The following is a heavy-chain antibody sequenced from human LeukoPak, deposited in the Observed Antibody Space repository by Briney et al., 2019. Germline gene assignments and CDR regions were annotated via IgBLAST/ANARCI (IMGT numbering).Heavy chain of an antibody. CDR1: GFTFSSYS. V-gene: IGHV3-21*04. CDR3: AKDSMGYSSGWFDY. D-gene: IGHD6-19*01. CDR2: ISSSSSYI. J-gene: IGHJ4*02. Sequence: GGSLRLSCAASGFTFSSYSMNWVRQAPGKGLEWVSSISSSSSYIYYADSVKGRFTISRDNAKNSLYLQMNSLRAEDMALYYCAKDSMGYSSGWFDYWGQGTLVTVSS.